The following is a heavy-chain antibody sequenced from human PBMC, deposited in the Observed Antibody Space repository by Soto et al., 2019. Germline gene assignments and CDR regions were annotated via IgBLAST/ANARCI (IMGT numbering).Heavy chain of an antibody. V-gene: IGHV5-51*01. Sequence: GESLKISCQSSGYTFSNFWIGWVRQLPGKGLERMGIIYPGDHETRYSPSFHGKVTISADRSINTAYLQWNSLEASDTAFYFCARSPRSSPYFDYWGQGALVTVSS. CDR1: GYTFSNFW. D-gene: IGHD6-13*01. CDR2: IYPGDHET. J-gene: IGHJ4*02. CDR3: ARSPRSSPYFDY.